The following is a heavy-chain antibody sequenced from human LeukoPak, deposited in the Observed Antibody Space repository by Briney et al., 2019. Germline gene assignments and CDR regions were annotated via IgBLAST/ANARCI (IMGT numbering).Heavy chain of an antibody. D-gene: IGHD2-2*01. V-gene: IGHV1-18*01. Sequence: GASVKVSCKASGYTFTDYGITWVRQAPGQGLEWMGWINANNGNTNYAQNLQGRVTMTRDTSTSAAYMDLSSLRSEDTAVYYCARDNKDIVVVPAAPGLYNWFDPWGQGTLVTVSS. CDR2: INANNGNT. J-gene: IGHJ5*02. CDR3: ARDNKDIVVVPAAPGLYNWFDP. CDR1: GYTFTDYG.